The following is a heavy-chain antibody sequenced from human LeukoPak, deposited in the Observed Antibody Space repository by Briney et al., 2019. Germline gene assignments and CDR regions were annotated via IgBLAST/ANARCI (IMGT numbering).Heavy chain of an antibody. CDR2: ISGSGGST. Sequence: QSGGSLRLSCAASGFTFSSYAMSWVRQAPGKGLEWVSAISGSGGSTYYADSVKGRFTISRDNSKNTLYLQMNSLRAEDTAVYYCAKDRYCSSTSCLGAIDYWGQGTLVTVSS. J-gene: IGHJ4*02. V-gene: IGHV3-23*01. CDR3: AKDRYCSSTSCLGAIDY. D-gene: IGHD2-2*01. CDR1: GFTFSSYA.